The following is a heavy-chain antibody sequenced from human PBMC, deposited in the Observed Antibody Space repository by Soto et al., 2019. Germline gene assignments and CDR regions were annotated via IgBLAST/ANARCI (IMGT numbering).Heavy chain of an antibody. CDR3: ARGQYSSGWITIAYYYYGMDV. V-gene: IGHV1-69*01. J-gene: IGHJ6*02. CDR2: IIPIFGTA. CDR1: GGTFSSYA. D-gene: IGHD6-19*01. Sequence: QVQLQESGAEVKKPGSSVKVSCKASGGTFSSYAISWVRQAPGQGLEWMGGIIPIFGTANYAQKFQGRVTITADESTSTAYMELSSLRSEDTAVYYCARGQYSSGWITIAYYYYGMDVWGQGTTVTVSS.